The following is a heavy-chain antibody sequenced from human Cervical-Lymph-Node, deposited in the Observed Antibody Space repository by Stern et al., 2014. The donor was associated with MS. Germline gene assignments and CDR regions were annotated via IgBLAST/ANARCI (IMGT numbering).Heavy chain of an antibody. CDR1: GFSLRTTGVC. Sequence: QVTLKESGPVLVKPTQTLTLTCTFSGFSLRTTGVCVTWIRQPPGKPLEWLALIGXDDRGSYSSSLKTRLSVSKDTSENQVVLTMTNMDPVDTATYYCARMRVRSGTRRPHYYYFGLDAWGQGTTVAVS. J-gene: IGHJ6*02. V-gene: IGHV2-70*16. CDR3: ARMRVRSGTRRPHYYYFGLDA. CDR2: IGXDDRG. D-gene: IGHD1-14*01.